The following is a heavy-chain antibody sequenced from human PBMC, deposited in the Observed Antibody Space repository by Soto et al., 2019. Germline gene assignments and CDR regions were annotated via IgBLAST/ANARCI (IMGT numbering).Heavy chain of an antibody. CDR1: GYTFTSYG. V-gene: IGHV1-18*01. Sequence: QVQLVQSGPEVKKPGASVKVSCKASGYTFTSYGFSWVRQAPGQVLEWMGWISAYNGDTTYPQKFQARVTMTTDTSTSTAYLDLRSLRSDDTAVYYCARSSGTYPPSRYYYGLDVWGQGNTVTVSS. J-gene: IGHJ6*02. D-gene: IGHD1-26*01. CDR2: ISAYNGDT. CDR3: ARSSGTYPPSRYYYGLDV.